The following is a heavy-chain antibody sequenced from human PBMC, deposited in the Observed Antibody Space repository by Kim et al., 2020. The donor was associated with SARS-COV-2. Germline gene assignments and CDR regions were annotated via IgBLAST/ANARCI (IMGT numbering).Heavy chain of an antibody. Sequence: GGSLRLSCAASGFTFSSYSMNWVRQAPGKGLEWVSYISSSSSTIYYADSVKGRFTISRDNAKNSLYLQMNSLRDEDTAVYYCARVVLLWFGEGYDAFDIWGQGTMVTVYS. CDR3: ARVVLLWFGEGYDAFDI. CDR2: ISSSSSTI. V-gene: IGHV3-48*02. CDR1: GFTFSSYS. D-gene: IGHD3-10*01. J-gene: IGHJ3*02.